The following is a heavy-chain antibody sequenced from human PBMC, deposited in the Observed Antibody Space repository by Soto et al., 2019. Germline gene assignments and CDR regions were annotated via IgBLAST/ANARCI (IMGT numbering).Heavy chain of an antibody. CDR3: ARGQYSSSYFDY. CDR2: IYYSGST. J-gene: IGHJ4*02. D-gene: IGHD6-6*01. V-gene: IGHV4-31*03. Sequence: SETLSLTCTVSGGSISSGGYYWSWIRQHPGKGLEWIGYIYYSGSTYYNPYLKSRVTISVDTSKNQFSLKLSSVTAADTAVYYCARGQYSSSYFDYWGQGTLVTVSS. CDR1: GGSISSGGYY.